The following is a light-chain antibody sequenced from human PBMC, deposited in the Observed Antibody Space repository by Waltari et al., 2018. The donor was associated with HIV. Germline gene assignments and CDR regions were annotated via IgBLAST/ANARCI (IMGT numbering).Light chain of an antibody. CDR2: SKN. CDR3: AAWEDSLNGPIWV. Sequence: QSVLTQPPSASGTPGQRVTISCTGSTSTTRGYTVTWYQQIPGTAPNTLIFSKNDRPSGVPDRFSVSKSGTSASLAISGLHSDDEADYFCAAWEDSLNGPIWVFGGGTKLTVL. J-gene: IGLJ3*02. V-gene: IGLV1-44*01. CDR1: TSTTRGYT.